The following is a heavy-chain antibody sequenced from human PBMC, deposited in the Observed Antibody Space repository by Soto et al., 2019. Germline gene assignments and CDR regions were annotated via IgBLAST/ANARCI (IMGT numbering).Heavy chain of an antibody. V-gene: IGHV3-7*01. J-gene: IGHJ6*03. CDR3: ARVGPGYSSSWVYYYYMDL. CDR1: EFTFTTYW. D-gene: IGHD6-13*01. Sequence: GGSLRLSCAASEFTFTTYWMSWVRQAPGKGLEWVANINQDGSEKYYVESVKGRFTKSRDKAKNSLFLQMNSLRAEDTTVYYCARVGPGYSSSWVYYYYMDLWGKGTTVTVSS. CDR2: INQDGSEK.